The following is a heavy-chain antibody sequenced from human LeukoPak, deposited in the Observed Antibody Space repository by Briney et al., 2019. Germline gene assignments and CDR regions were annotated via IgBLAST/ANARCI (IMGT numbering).Heavy chain of an antibody. Sequence: SEALSLTCTVSGGSISGYYWSWIRQPPGKGLEWIGEINHSGSTNYNPSLKSRVTISVDTSKNQFSLKLSSVTAADTAVYYCARDAGVRGVIYWGQGTLVTVSS. J-gene: IGHJ4*02. CDR2: INHSGST. CDR1: GGSISGYY. CDR3: ARDAGVRGVIY. V-gene: IGHV4-34*01. D-gene: IGHD3-10*01.